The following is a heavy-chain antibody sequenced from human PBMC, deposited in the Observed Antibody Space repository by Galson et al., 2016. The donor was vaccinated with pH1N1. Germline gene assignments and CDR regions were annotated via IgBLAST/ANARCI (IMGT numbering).Heavy chain of an antibody. D-gene: IGHD3-16*01. CDR1: GFTFSDYY. CDR2: IGSSSYT. V-gene: IGHV3-11*06. CDR3: ARNFGLSGSGRHFDF. J-gene: IGHJ4*02. Sequence: SLRLSCAASGFTFSDYYMRWIRQAPGKGLEWISDIGSSSYTNYADSVKGRFTISRDNAKNTLYLQMHSLRAEDTAVYYCARNFGLSGSGRHFDFWGQGTLVTVSS.